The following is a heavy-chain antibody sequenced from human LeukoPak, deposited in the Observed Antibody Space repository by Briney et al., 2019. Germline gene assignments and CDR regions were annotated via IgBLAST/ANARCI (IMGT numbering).Heavy chain of an antibody. D-gene: IGHD2-8*01. Sequence: SETLALTCAVYGGSFSGYYWSWIRQPPGKGLEWIGEINHSGSTNYNPSLKSRVTISVDTSKNQFSLKLSSVTAADTAVYYCASIALTYDYWGQGTLVTVSS. CDR3: ASIALTYDY. CDR2: INHSGST. V-gene: IGHV4-34*01. J-gene: IGHJ4*02. CDR1: GGSFSGYY.